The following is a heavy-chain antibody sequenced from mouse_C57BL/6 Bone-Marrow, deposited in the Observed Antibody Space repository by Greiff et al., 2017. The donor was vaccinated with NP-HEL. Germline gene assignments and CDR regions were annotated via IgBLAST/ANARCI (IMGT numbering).Heavy chain of an antibody. CDR2: ISYDGSN. CDR1: GYSITSGYY. Sequence: LVESGPGLVPPSQSLSLTCSVTGYSITSGYYWNWIRQFPGNKLEWMGYISYDGSNNYNPSLKNRISITRDTSKNQFFLKLNSVTTEDTATYYCARGGVTKAYWGQGTLVTVSA. V-gene: IGHV3-6*01. CDR3: ARGGVTKAY. D-gene: IGHD2-2*01. J-gene: IGHJ3*01.